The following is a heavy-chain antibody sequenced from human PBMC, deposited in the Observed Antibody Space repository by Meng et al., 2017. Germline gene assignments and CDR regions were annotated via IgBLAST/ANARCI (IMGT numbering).Heavy chain of an antibody. CDR2: IIPIFGTA. CDR3: ARESWFDP. Sequence: QVQWVRCGAEGKKPGSWVKVAGKAFGGTFSSYAISWVRQAPGQGLEWMGGIIPIFGTANYAQKFQGRVTITADESTSTAYMELSSLRSEDTAVYYCARESWFDPWGQGTLVTVSS. CDR1: GGTFSSYA. J-gene: IGHJ5*02. V-gene: IGHV1-69*01.